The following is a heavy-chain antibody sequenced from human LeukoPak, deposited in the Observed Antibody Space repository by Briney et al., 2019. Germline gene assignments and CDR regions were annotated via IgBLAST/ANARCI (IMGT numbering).Heavy chain of an antibody. V-gene: IGHV4-4*07. CDR2: IFTTENT. D-gene: IGHD5-18*01. J-gene: IGHJ4*02. CDR3: ARGQKYRNGYTVTELGSGYFDY. Sequence: SETLSLTCTVSGDSISDYYWSWIRQPAGRGLEWIGRIFTTENTDYNPSLTSRVTMSIDTSKNHFSLTLSSVTAADTAVYYCARGQKYRNGYTVTELGSGYFDYWGQGTLVTVSS. CDR1: GDSISDYY.